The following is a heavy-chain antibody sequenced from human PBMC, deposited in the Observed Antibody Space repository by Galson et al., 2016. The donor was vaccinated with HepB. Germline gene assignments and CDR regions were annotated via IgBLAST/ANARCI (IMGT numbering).Heavy chain of an antibody. J-gene: IGHJ4*02. CDR2: ISSGSSYI. CDR3: ATSGRPGDSFDY. CDR1: GFTFSSFS. V-gene: IGHV3-21*04. D-gene: IGHD1-1*01. Sequence: SLRLSCAASGFTFSSFSMSWVRQAPGKGLEWVSSISSGSSYIYYADSVKGRFTISRDNAKNSLYLQMNTLRAEDTAVYYCATSGRPGDSFDYWGQGTLVTVSS.